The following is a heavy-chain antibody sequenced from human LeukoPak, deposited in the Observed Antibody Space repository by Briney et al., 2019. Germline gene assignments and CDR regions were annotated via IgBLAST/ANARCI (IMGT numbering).Heavy chain of an antibody. CDR1: GGTFSSYA. J-gene: IGHJ5*02. V-gene: IGHV1-69*13. Sequence: SSVKLSCKASGGTFSSYAICWVRQAPGQGLEWMGGIIPIFGTANYAQKFQGRVTITADESTSTAYMELSSLRSEDTAVYYCARDFGYSIAAAGVYGWFDPWGQGTLVTVSS. D-gene: IGHD6-13*01. CDR2: IIPIFGTA. CDR3: ARDFGYSIAAAGVYGWFDP.